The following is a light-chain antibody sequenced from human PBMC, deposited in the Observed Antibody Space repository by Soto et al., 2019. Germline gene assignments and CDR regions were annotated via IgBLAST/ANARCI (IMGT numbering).Light chain of an antibody. Sequence: QSVLTQPPSASGTPGQRVTISCSGSSSNIGSNYVYGYQQLPGTAPKLLIYRNNQRPSGVPDRFSGSKSGTSASLAISGLRSEDEADYYCAAWDDSLSAFYVFGTGTKLTVL. J-gene: IGLJ1*01. V-gene: IGLV1-47*01. CDR3: AAWDDSLSAFYV. CDR2: RNN. CDR1: SSNIGSNY.